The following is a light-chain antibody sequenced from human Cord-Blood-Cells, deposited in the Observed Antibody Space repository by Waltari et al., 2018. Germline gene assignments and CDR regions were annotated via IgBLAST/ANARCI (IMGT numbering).Light chain of an antibody. CDR1: SSNIGSNY. Sequence: QSVLTQPPSASGTPGQRVTISCSGSSSNIGSNYVYWYQQLPGTAPKLPLYRNNQRPSGVPDRFSGSKSGTAASPAISGLRSEDEADYYCAAWDDSLSGPVFGGGTKLTVL. CDR2: RNN. J-gene: IGLJ3*02. CDR3: AAWDDSLSGPV. V-gene: IGLV1-47*01.